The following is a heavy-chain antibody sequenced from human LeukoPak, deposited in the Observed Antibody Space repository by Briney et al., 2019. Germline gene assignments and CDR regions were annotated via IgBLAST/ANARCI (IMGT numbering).Heavy chain of an antibody. V-gene: IGHV3-21*01. Sequence: PGGSLRLSCAASGFTYSSYSMNLVRQAAGKGLEWVSSISSSSSYIYYADSVKGRFTISRDNAKNSLYLQMNSLRAEDTAVYYCARDPLGAGWFDPWGQGTLVTVSS. CDR3: ARDPLGAGWFDP. CDR2: ISSSSSYI. CDR1: GFTYSSYS. D-gene: IGHD1-26*01. J-gene: IGHJ5*02.